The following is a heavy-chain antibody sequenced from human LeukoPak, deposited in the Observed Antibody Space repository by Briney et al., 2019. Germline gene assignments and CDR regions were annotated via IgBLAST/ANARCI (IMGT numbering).Heavy chain of an antibody. CDR2: ISWNSGSI. Sequence: GGSLRLSCAASGFTFDDYAMHWVRQAPGKGLEWVSGISWNSGSIGYADSVKGRFTISRDNAKNSVSLQMNSLRAEDTAMYYCARGPYCDSTSCQSFFDYWGQGALVTVSS. D-gene: IGHD2-2*01. CDR3: ARGPYCDSTSCQSFFDY. V-gene: IGHV3-9*01. CDR1: GFTFDDYA. J-gene: IGHJ4*02.